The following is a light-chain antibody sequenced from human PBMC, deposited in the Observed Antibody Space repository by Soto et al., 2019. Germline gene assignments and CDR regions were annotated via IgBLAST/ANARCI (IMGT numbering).Light chain of an antibody. J-gene: IGKJ1*01. CDR1: QSVSSN. V-gene: IGKV3-15*01. CDR3: HQYNNSWT. CDR2: GAS. Sequence: EIVMTQSPATLSVSPGERATLSCRASQSVSSNLAWYQQTPGQAPRLLLYGASTRATGIPARFSGSGSGTEFTLTISSLQSEDFAVYDCHQYNNSWTFGQGTTVEIK.